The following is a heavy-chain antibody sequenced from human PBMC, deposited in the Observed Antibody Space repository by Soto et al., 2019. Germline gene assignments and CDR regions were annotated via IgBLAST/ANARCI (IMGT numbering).Heavy chain of an antibody. J-gene: IGHJ6*02. D-gene: IGHD3-3*01. CDR2: ISYDGSNK. Sequence: PGGSLRLSCAASGFTFSSYGMHWVRQAPGKGLEWVAVISYDGSNKYYADSVKGRFTISRDNSKNTLYLQMNSLRAEDTAVYYCAKDTVFWSGYYDGNGMDVWGQGTTVTVSS. CDR3: AKDTVFWSGYYDGNGMDV. CDR1: GFTFSSYG. V-gene: IGHV3-30*18.